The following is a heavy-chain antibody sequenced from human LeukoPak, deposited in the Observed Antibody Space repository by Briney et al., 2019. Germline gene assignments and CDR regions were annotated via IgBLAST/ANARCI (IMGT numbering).Heavy chain of an antibody. CDR1: GGSISSGDYY. J-gene: IGHJ5*02. V-gene: IGHV4-30-4*01. CDR3: ARSLPIPTYYYGSGSYQKGERWFDP. CDR2: IYYSGST. Sequence: PSQTLSLTCTVSGGSISSGDYYWSWIRQPPGKGLEWIGYIYYSGSTYYNPSLKSRVTISVDTSKNQFSLKLSSVTAADTAVYYCARSLPIPTYYYGSGSYQKGERWFDPWGQGTLVTVSS. D-gene: IGHD3-10*01.